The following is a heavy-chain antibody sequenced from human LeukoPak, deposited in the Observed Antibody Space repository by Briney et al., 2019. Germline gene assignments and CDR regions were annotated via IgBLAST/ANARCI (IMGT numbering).Heavy chain of an antibody. CDR2: INQDGSEK. CDR1: GFNLNSYW. D-gene: IGHD6-13*01. CDR3: TTFYSSLTDY. V-gene: IGHV3-7*05. J-gene: IGHJ4*02. Sequence: GGSLRLSCAASGFNLNSYWVSWVRQAPGKGLERLANINQDGSEKYYVDSVKGRFTISRDNAKNSLYLQMNSLRAEDTAVYYCTTFYSSLTDYLGQGTLVTVSS.